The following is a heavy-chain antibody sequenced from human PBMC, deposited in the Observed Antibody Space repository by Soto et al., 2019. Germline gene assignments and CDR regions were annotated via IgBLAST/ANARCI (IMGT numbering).Heavy chain of an antibody. D-gene: IGHD2-2*01. V-gene: IGHV4-39*01. CDR2: IYYSGST. CDR1: GGSVSSSSYY. CDR3: ARLGYGSSSSHIDY. J-gene: IGHJ4*02. Sequence: SETLSLTCTVSGGSVSSSSYYWGWIRQPPGKGLEWIGSIYYSGSTYYNPSLKSRVTISVDTSKNQFSLKLSSVIAADTAVYYCARLGYGSSSSHIDYWGQGTLVTVST.